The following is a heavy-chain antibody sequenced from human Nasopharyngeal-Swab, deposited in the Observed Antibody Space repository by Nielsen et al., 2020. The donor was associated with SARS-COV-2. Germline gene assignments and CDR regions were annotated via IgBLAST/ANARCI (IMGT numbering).Heavy chain of an antibody. CDR3: AKTGAARDAFDI. CDR2: IDPSDSYT. CDR1: GYSFTSYW. V-gene: IGHV5-10-1*01. J-gene: IGHJ3*02. D-gene: IGHD1-1*01. Sequence: GESLKISCEGSGYSFTSYWISWVRQMPGKGLEWMGRIDPSDSYTNYSPSFQGHVTISADKSISTAYLQWSSLKDSDTAMYSCAKTGAARDAFDIWGQGTMVTVSS.